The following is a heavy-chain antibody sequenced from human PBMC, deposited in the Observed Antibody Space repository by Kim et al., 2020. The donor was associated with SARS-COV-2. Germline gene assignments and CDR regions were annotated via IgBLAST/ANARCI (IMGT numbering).Heavy chain of an antibody. V-gene: IGHV3-23*01. CDR3: AKDPHGYSGYDYEDY. D-gene: IGHD5-12*01. Sequence: SVKGRFTISRDNSKNTLYLKMNSLRAEDTAVYYCAKDPHGYSGYDYEDYWGQGTLVTVSS. J-gene: IGHJ4*02.